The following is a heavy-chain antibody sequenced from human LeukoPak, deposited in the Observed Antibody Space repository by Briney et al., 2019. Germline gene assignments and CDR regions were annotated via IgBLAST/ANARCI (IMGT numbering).Heavy chain of an antibody. Sequence: SETLSLTCTVSGGSISGYYWSWIRQPPGKGLEWIGYIYYSGSTNYNPSLKSRVTISVDTSKNQFSLKLSSVTAADTAVYYCARIGPIAAAGTGYYYYGMDVWGQGTTVTVSS. D-gene: IGHD6-13*01. CDR2: IYYSGST. CDR3: ARIGPIAAAGTGYYYYGMDV. V-gene: IGHV4-59*08. J-gene: IGHJ6*02. CDR1: GGSISGYY.